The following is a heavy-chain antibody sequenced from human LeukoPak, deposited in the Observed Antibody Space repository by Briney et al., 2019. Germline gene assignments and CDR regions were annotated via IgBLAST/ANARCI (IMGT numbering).Heavy chain of an antibody. CDR2: INANSGGT. CDR3: GRDSLAPPGIGMDV. V-gene: IGHV1-2*02. J-gene: IGHJ6*02. CDR1: GYTFTDYY. Sequence: ASVKVSCKASGYTFTDYYIHWVRQAPGQGLEWMGWINANSGGTHYAQKFQGRVTMTRDTSISTAYMDLNSLTSDDTAVYYCGRDSLAPPGIGMDVWGQGTTVTVFS. D-gene: IGHD6-13*01.